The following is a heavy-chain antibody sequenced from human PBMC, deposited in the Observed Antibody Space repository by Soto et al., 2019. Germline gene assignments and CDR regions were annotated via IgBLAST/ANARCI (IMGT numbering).Heavy chain of an antibody. Sequence: SVKVSCKAFGGTFISYAFSWVRQAPRQGLEWMGGTIPIFSTTHYAQNFQGRVTITADGSTSTAYMELSSLRSEDTAVYYCAAAVWGGYSEYHYGREVRGRGT. V-gene: IGHV1-69*13. CDR3: AAAVWGGYSEYHYGREV. J-gene: IGHJ6*01. CDR2: TIPIFSTT. CDR1: GGTFISYA. D-gene: IGHD3-16*01.